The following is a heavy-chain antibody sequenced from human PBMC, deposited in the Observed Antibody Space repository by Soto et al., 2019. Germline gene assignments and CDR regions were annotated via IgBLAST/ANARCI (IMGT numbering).Heavy chain of an antibody. CDR3: ARDRELRGYYYYGMDV. CDR1: GGSISSYY. J-gene: IGHJ6*02. Sequence: SETLSLTCTVSGGSISSYYWSWIRQPPGKGLEWIGYIYYSGSTNYNPSLKSRVTISVDTSKNQFSLKLSSVTAADTAVYYCARDRELRGYYYYGMDVWGQGTTVTVSS. D-gene: IGHD1-26*01. V-gene: IGHV4-59*01. CDR2: IYYSGST.